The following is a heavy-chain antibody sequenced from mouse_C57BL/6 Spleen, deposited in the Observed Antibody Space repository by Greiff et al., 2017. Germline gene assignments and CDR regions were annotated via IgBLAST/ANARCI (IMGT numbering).Heavy chain of an antibody. V-gene: IGHV1-55*01. D-gene: IGHD2-4*01. J-gene: IGHJ2*01. CDR3: ARTDDYDYFDY. Sequence: QVHVKQPGAELVKPGASVKMSCKASGYTFTSYWITWVKQRPGQGLEWIGDIYPGSGSTNYNEKFKSKATLTVDTSSSTAYMQLSSLTSEDSAVYYCARTDDYDYFDYWGQGTTLTVSS. CDR1: GYTFTSYW. CDR2: IYPGSGST.